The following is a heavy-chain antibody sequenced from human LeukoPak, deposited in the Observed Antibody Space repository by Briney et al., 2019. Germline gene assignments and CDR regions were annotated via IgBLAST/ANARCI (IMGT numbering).Heavy chain of an antibody. CDR2: IYPGDSDT. Sequence: GESLKISCQGSGYIFTSYWIGWVRPLPGKGLGWVGIIYPGDSDTRYSPSFQGQVTISAHNSNSTAYLQWSSLKASDTAIYYCARLLASVGALDYWGQGTLVTVSS. CDR1: GYIFTSYW. CDR3: ARLLASVGALDY. V-gene: IGHV5-51*01. J-gene: IGHJ4*02. D-gene: IGHD1-26*01.